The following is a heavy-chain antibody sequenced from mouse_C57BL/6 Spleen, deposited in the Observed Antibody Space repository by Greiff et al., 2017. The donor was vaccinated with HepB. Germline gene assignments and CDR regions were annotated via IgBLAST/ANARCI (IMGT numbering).Heavy chain of an antibody. Sequence: EVQGVESGGGLVKPGGSLKLSCAASGFTFSSYAMSWVRQTPEKRLEWVATISDGGSYTYYPDNVKGRFTISRDNAKNNLYLQMSHLKSEDTAMYYCARDGKILDYWGQGTTLTVSS. CDR3: ARDGKILDY. CDR2: ISDGGSYT. CDR1: GFTFSSYA. V-gene: IGHV5-4*01. J-gene: IGHJ2*01.